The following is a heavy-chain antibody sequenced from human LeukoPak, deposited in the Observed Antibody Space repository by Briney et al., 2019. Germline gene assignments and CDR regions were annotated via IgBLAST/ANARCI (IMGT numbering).Heavy chain of an antibody. CDR1: GGSFNTYY. CDR3: ARRGGDMPARGFMDV. Sequence: SETLSLTCTVSGGSFNTYYWSWIRQPPGKGLEWLGYIYDSGIAFYNSSLKSRFTMSVDTSKNHFFLDLRSVTAADTAVYYCARRGGDMPARGFMDVWGKGTTVTVSS. D-gene: IGHD3-16*01. CDR2: IYDSGIA. J-gene: IGHJ6*03. V-gene: IGHV4-59*04.